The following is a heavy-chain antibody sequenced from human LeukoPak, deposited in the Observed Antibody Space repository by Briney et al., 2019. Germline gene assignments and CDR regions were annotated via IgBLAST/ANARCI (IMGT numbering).Heavy chain of an antibody. V-gene: IGHV4-4*07. J-gene: IGHJ4*02. D-gene: IGHD6-19*01. CDR3: ARFGSSGGVGY. CDR1: GGSISYYY. CDR2: IYTSGRT. Sequence: SGNLSLTPPVSGGSISYYYWNWIRQPARQGLGWIGRIYTSGRTYYNPSLKSRVSMSVDTSKNQFSLKLSSVTAADTAVYYCARFGSSGGVGYWGQGTLVTVSS.